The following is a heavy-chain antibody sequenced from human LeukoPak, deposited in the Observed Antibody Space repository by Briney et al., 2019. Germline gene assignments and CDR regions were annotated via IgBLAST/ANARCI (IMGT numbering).Heavy chain of an antibody. CDR3: ARGIPVSGLVDY. D-gene: IGHD6-19*01. CDR1: GFTFSNAW. V-gene: IGHV3-21*01. J-gene: IGHJ4*02. Sequence: PGGSLRLSCAASGFTFSNAWMSWVRQAPGKGLEWVSSISSSTTYIYYADSVKGRFTVSRDNAKNSLSLQMNSLRTEDTAVYYCARGIPVSGLVDYWGQGTLVTVSS. CDR2: ISSSTTYI.